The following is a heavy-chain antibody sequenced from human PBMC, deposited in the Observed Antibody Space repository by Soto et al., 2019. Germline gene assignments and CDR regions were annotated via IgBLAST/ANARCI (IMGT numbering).Heavy chain of an antibody. V-gene: IGHV4-30-4*01. CDR3: ARWWFGEFFDY. Sequence: PSETLSLTCTVSGGSISSGDYYWGWIRQPPGKGLEWIGYIYYSGSTYYNPSLKSRVTLSVDTSKNQFSLKLSSVTAADTAVYYCARWWFGEFFDYWGQGTLVTVSS. J-gene: IGHJ4*02. CDR2: IYYSGST. CDR1: GGSISSGDYY. D-gene: IGHD3-10*01.